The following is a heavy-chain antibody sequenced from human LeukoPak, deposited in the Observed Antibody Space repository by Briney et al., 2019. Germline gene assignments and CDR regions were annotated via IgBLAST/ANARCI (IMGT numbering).Heavy chain of an antibody. CDR2: IDWDDDK. CDR3: ARSTGLIIGFDP. CDR1: GFSLSTSGMC. Sequence: ESGPALVKPTQTLTLTCTFSGFSLSTSGMCVSWIRQPPGKALEWLARIDWDDDKYYSTSLKTRLTISKDTSKNQVVLTMTNIDPVDTATYYCARSTGLIIGFDPWGQGTLVTVSS. D-gene: IGHD3-10*01. J-gene: IGHJ5*02. V-gene: IGHV2-70*11.